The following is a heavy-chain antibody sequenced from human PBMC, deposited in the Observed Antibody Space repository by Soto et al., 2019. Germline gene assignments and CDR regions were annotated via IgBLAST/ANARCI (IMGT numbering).Heavy chain of an antibody. J-gene: IGHJ4*02. D-gene: IGHD2-2*01. CDR1: GYTFTSYG. CDR2: IIPIFGTA. Sequence: SVKVSCKASGYTFTSYGMSWVRQAPGQGLEWMGGIIPIFGTANYAQKFQGRVTITADESTSAAYMELSSLRSEDTAVYYCASPGPGDYFDYWGQGTLVTVSS. V-gene: IGHV1-69*13. CDR3: ASPGPGDYFDY.